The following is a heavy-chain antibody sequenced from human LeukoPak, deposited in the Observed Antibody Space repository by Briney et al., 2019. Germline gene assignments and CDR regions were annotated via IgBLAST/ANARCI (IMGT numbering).Heavy chain of an antibody. J-gene: IGHJ4*02. CDR2: MVHSGDT. Sequence: PSETLSLTCDVSGYSIRSGSYWGWIRQPPGKGLEWIGCMVHSGDTYHNPSLKSRVTISADTSKNQFSLKLTSVTAADTAVYYCAKVGAYGDYARHDYWGQGTLVTVSS. V-gene: IGHV4-38-2*01. D-gene: IGHD4-17*01. CDR1: GYSIRSGSY. CDR3: AKVGAYGDYARHDY.